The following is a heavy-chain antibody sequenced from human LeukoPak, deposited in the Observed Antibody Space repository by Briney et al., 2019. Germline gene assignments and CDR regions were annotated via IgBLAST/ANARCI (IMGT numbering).Heavy chain of an antibody. V-gene: IGHV4-39*02. CDR2: IYYSGST. Sequence: SETLSLTCTVSGGSSSGYYWSWIRQPPGKGLEWIGSIYYSGSTYYNPSLKSRVTISVDTSKNQFSLKLSSVTAADTAVYYCARDNIAVAGLFDYWGQGTLVTVSS. D-gene: IGHD6-19*01. CDR3: ARDNIAVAGLFDY. CDR1: GGSSSGYY. J-gene: IGHJ4*02.